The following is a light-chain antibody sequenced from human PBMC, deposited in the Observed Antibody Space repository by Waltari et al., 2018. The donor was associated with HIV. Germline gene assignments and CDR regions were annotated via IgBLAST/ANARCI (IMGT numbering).Light chain of an antibody. CDR3: SSYAGRNTLL. Sequence: LTQPPSASGSPGQSVTISCTGTSSDVGGYDYVSWYQQHPGKAPKLLLSELNQRPSVVPDRFSGSRSGNTPSLTVSGLQAEDEAHYYCSSYAGRNTLLFGGGTKLTVL. CDR1: SSDVGGYDY. V-gene: IGLV2-8*01. J-gene: IGLJ2*01. CDR2: ELN.